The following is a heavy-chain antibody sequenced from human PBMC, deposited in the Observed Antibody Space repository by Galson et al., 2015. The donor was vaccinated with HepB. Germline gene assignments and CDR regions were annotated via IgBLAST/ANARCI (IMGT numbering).Heavy chain of an antibody. J-gene: IGHJ6*02. CDR2: IYYSGST. CDR3: ARCLRYCSSSSCYSGYYYYGMDV. D-gene: IGHD2-2*02. CDR1: GGSISSSGYY. Sequence: SETLSLTCTVSGGSISSSGYYWGWIRQPPGKGLEWIGSIYYSGSTYYNPSLKSRVTISVDTSENHFSLKLGSVTVADTAVYYCARCLRYCSSSSCYSGYYYYGMDVWGQGTTVTVSS. V-gene: IGHV4-39*02.